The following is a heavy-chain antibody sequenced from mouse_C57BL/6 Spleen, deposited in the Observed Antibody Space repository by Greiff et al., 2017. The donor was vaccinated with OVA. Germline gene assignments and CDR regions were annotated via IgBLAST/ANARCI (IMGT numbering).Heavy chain of an antibody. Sequence: QVQLQQPGAELVMPGASVKLSCKASGYTFTSYWMPWVKQRPGQGLEWIGEIDPSDSYTNYNQKFKGKSTLTVDKSSSTAYMQLSSLTSEDSAVYYCARTSSYYSNSFAYWGQGTLVTVSA. V-gene: IGHV1-69*01. CDR2: IDPSDSYT. D-gene: IGHD2-5*01. CDR3: ARTSSYYSNSFAY. CDR1: GYTFTSYW. J-gene: IGHJ3*01.